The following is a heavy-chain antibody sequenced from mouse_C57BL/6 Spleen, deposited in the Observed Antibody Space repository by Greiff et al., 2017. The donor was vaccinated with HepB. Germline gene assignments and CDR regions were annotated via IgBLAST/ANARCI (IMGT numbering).Heavy chain of an antibody. J-gene: IGHJ2*01. D-gene: IGHD1-1*01. Sequence: QVQLKQSGAELVRPGTSVKVSCKASGYAFTNYLIEWVKQRPGQGLEWIGVINPGSGGTNYNEKFKGKATLTADKSSSTAYMQLSSLTSEDSAVYFCARSGGYYGSSQLYYFDYWGQGTTLTVSS. CDR3: ARSGGYYGSSQLYYFDY. CDR2: INPGSGGT. CDR1: GYAFTNYL. V-gene: IGHV1-54*01.